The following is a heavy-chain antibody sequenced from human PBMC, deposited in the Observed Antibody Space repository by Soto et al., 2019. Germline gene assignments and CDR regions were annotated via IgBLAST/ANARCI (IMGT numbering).Heavy chain of an antibody. Sequence: PGGSLRLSCAASGFTFSSYAMSWVRQAPGKGLEWVSAISGSGGSTYYADSVKGRFTISRDNSKNTLYLQMNSLRAEDTAVYYCAKGPGPEWYYYDSSGYYYFDYWGQGTLVTVSS. V-gene: IGHV3-23*01. CDR3: AKGPGPEWYYYDSSGYYYFDY. D-gene: IGHD3-22*01. J-gene: IGHJ4*02. CDR1: GFTFSSYA. CDR2: ISGSGGST.